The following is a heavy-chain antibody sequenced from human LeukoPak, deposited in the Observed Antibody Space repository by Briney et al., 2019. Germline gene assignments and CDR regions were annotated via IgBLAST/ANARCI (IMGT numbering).Heavy chain of an antibody. V-gene: IGHV4-59*01. Sequence: SETLSLTCIVSDDSINSYYWTWVRQPPGKGLEWIGYIHDSGNIDYKSSLKSRVIISLDTSRNRVSLKLNSVTAEDTAVYYCARGDTTGTPTFDYWGQGTLVTVSS. J-gene: IGHJ4*02. CDR3: ARGDTTGTPTFDY. CDR2: IHDSGNI. CDR1: DDSINSYY. D-gene: IGHD1-1*01.